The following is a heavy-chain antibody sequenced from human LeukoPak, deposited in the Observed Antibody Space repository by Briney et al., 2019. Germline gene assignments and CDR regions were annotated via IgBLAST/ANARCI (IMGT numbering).Heavy chain of an antibody. CDR3: ARLLGGFAFDI. D-gene: IGHD3-16*01. CDR1: GGSISSSSYY. Sequence: SETLSLTCTVSGGSISSSSYYWGWIRQSPGKGLERIGSIYYSGNTYYNPSLKSRVTISVDTSKNQFSLKLSSVTAADTAVYYCARLLGGFAFDIWGQGTMVTVSS. J-gene: IGHJ3*02. CDR2: IYYSGNT. V-gene: IGHV4-39*01.